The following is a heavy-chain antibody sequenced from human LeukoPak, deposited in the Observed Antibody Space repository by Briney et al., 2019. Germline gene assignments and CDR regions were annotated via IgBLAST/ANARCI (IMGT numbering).Heavy chain of an antibody. Sequence: PSETLSLTCSVSGGSISSYYWSWIRQPPGKGLEWIGYIYYSGSTNYNPSLKSRVTISVDTSKNQFSLKLSSVTAADTAVYYCARAGWFGETFDYWGQGTLVTVSS. CDR3: ARAGWFGETFDY. D-gene: IGHD3-10*01. CDR2: IYYSGST. CDR1: GGSISSYY. J-gene: IGHJ4*02. V-gene: IGHV4-59*01.